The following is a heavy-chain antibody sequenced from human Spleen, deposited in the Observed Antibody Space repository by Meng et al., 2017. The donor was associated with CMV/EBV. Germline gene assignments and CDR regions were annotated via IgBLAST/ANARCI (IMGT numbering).Heavy chain of an antibody. J-gene: IGHJ6*02. CDR3: GRDMDV. CDR2: INQDGSQR. Sequence: GESLKISCAASGFTFSNYWMTWVRQSPGKGLEWVANINQDGSQRNYVDSVKGRFTISRDNAKNSMYLQMNSLRVEDTAVYYCGRDMDVWGQGTTVTVSS. CDR1: GFTFSNYW. V-gene: IGHV3-7*01.